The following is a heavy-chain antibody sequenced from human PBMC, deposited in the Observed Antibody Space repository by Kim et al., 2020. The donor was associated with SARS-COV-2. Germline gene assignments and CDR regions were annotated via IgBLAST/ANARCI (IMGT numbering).Heavy chain of an antibody. D-gene: IGHD2-15*01. V-gene: IGHV1-69*13. CDR3: ARDLLYDVVVVAATDYPKGVHYYYYGMDV. J-gene: IGHJ6*02. Sequence: SVKVSCKASGGTFSSYAISWVRQAPGQGLEWMGGIIPIFGTANYAQKFQGRVTITADESTSTAYMELSSLRSEDTAVYYCARDLLYDVVVVAATDYPKGVHYYYYGMDVWGQGTTVTVSS. CDR1: GGTFSSYA. CDR2: IIPIFGTA.